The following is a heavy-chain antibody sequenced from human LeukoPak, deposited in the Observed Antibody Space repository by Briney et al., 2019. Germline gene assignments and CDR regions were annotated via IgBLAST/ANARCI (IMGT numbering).Heavy chain of an antibody. Sequence: ASVKVSCKASGYTFTGYYMHWVRQAPGQGLEWMGWINPNSGGTDYAQKFLGTVTLTRDTSISTAYMELSRLRSEDTAVYYCARDGDTAMVLDYWGQGTLVTVSS. V-gene: IGHV1-2*02. CDR2: INPNSGGT. J-gene: IGHJ4*02. CDR3: ARDGDTAMVLDY. D-gene: IGHD5-18*01. CDR1: GYTFTGYY.